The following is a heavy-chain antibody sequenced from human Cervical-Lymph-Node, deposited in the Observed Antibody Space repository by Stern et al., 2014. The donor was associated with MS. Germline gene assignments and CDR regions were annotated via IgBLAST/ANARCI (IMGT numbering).Heavy chain of an antibody. J-gene: IGHJ4*02. D-gene: IGHD1-20*01. V-gene: IGHV3-53*01. CDR1: GFSVTNY. Sequence: EVQLVESGGGVIQPGGSLRLSCAVSGFSVTNYMSWVRQAPGKGLEWVSLIYSAGSTYYADSVKGRFTISRDTSKNTVYLQMNSLRAEDTAVYYCARFNWNAVPGIIYWGQGTLVTVSS. CDR3: ARFNWNAVPGIIY. CDR2: IYSAGST.